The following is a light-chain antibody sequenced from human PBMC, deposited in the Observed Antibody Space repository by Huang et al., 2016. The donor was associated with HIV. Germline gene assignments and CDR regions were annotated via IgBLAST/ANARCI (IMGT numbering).Light chain of an antibody. Sequence: EIVMTQSPATLSVSPGQRVTLSCRANRSVSTKLAWYKQRHVQAPRLLIYGSSTRAPGSPARFSGSGSGTDFALTISSLQSEDFALYYCHQYNNWLLSFGGGTRV. V-gene: IGKV3-15*01. CDR1: RSVSTK. J-gene: IGKJ4*01. CDR2: GSS. CDR3: HQYNNWLLS.